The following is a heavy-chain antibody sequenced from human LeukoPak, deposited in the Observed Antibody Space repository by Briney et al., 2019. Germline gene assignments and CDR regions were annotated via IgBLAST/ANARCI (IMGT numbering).Heavy chain of an antibody. D-gene: IGHD3-22*01. CDR3: ASPRSYYDSSGYYIS. Sequence: RTSETLSLTCAVYGGSFSGYYWNWIRQPPGKGLEWIGEINHSGSTNYNPSLKSRVTISVDTSKNQFSLKLSSVTAADTAVYYCASPRSYYDSSGYYISWGQGTLVTVSS. CDR2: INHSGST. V-gene: IGHV4-34*01. J-gene: IGHJ5*02. CDR1: GGSFSGYY.